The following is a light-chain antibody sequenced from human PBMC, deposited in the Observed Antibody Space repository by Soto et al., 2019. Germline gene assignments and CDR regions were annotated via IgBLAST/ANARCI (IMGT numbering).Light chain of an antibody. CDR3: QHYDTSPWT. Sequence: EIVLTQSPGTLSLSPVERATLSCRASQSVSSTYLAWFQQKPGQAPSLLMYGASNRATVIPDRFSGSGSGTEFTITISRLEPEDFAVYYCQHYDTSPWTFGQGTKVEV. CDR2: GAS. CDR1: QSVSSTY. J-gene: IGKJ1*01. V-gene: IGKV3-20*01.